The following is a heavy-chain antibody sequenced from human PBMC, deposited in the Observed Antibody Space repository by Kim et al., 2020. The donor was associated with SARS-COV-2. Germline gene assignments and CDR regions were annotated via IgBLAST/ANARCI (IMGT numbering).Heavy chain of an antibody. D-gene: IGHD2-15*01. CDR1: GFTFNTYA. J-gene: IGHJ4*02. CDR3: ARDEFATAENPYFDY. V-gene: IGHV3-33*05. CDR2: ISYDGSDK. Sequence: GGSLRLSCAASGFTFNTYAMHWVRQAPGKGLEWVAVISYDGSDKYYVDSVKGRFTISRDNSKNTLYLQMNSLRAEDTAVYYCARDEFATAENPYFDYWGQGTLVTVSS.